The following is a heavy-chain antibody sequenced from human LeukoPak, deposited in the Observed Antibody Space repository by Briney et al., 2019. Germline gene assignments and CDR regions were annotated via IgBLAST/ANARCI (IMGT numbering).Heavy chain of an antibody. J-gene: IGHJ4*02. CDR2: INVSGTT. Sequence: PSQTLSLTCTVSGGSISIGGYYWSWIRHPPGKGLEWTGYINVSGTTQYNPFLKSGVTMSVDRSMNQFSLKLSSVTAADTTVYYCGSRRTAMFGVINGPIDYWGQGTLVTVSS. CDR1: GGSISIGGYY. CDR3: GSRRTAMFGVINGPIDY. V-gene: IGHV4-30-2*01. D-gene: IGHD3-3*01.